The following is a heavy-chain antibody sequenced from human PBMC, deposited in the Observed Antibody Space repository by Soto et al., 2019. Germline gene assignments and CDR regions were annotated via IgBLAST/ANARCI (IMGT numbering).Heavy chain of an antibody. Sequence: SETLSLTCTVSGGSISSYYWSWIRQPPGKGLEWIGYIYYSGSTNYNPSLKSRVTISVDTSKNQFSLKLSSVTAADTAVYYCARSEGYGYGLYYYYGMDVWGQGTTVTVSS. CDR3: ARSEGYGYGLYYYYGMDV. CDR2: IYYSGST. CDR1: GGSISSYY. V-gene: IGHV4-59*01. J-gene: IGHJ6*02. D-gene: IGHD5-18*01.